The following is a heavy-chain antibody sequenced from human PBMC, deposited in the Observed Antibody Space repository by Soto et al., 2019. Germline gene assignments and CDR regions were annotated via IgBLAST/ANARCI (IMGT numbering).Heavy chain of an antibody. V-gene: IGHV3-30*18. D-gene: IGHD5-12*01. CDR1: GFTFSSYG. Sequence: QVQLVESGGGVVQPGRSLRLSCAASGFTFSSYGMYWVRQAPGKGLEWVAVISYDGSNKYYADSVKGRFIISRDNSKNTLYLQMNSLRAEDTAVYYGAKDHHGYVSFRLDYWGQGTLVTVSS. J-gene: IGHJ4*02. CDR2: ISYDGSNK. CDR3: AKDHHGYVSFRLDY.